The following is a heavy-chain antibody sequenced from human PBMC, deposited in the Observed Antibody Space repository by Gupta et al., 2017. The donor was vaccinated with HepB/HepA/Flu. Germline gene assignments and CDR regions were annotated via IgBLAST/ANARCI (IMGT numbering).Heavy chain of an antibody. CDR1: GITLQTYS. CDR3: ARDRKDKVMRDFDY. CDR2: IKSGKTYI. J-gene: IGHJ4*02. Sequence: EAQLVESVGGLVKPGGSLVLSCAASGITLQTYSMTWVRKAPGKGLEWVSSIKSGKTYIYYAESVKGRFTISRDNDKNSLYLRMNSLRADDTAIYYGARDRKDKVMRDFDYWGQGSLVAVSS. D-gene: IGHD5-18*01. V-gene: IGHV3-21*01.